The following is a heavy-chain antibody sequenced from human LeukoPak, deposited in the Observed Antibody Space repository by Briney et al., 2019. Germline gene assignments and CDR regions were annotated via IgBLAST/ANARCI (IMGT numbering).Heavy chain of an antibody. CDR2: IYSGGST. Sequence: GGSLRLSCAASGFTVSSNYMSWVRQAPGKGLEWVSVIYSGGSTYYADSVKGRFTISRDNSKNTLYLQMGSLRAEDMAVYYCARDYEGAAVADTLDYWGQGTLVTVSS. J-gene: IGHJ4*02. D-gene: IGHD6-19*01. CDR3: ARDYEGAAVADTLDY. V-gene: IGHV3-66*01. CDR1: GFTVSSNY.